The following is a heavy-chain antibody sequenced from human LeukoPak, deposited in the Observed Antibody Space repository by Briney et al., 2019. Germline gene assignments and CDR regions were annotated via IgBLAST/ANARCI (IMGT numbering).Heavy chain of an antibody. D-gene: IGHD3-22*01. V-gene: IGHV1-46*01. CDR1: GYTFTGYY. J-gene: IGHJ5*02. CDR3: ARDFEDYDSSGYYYKASWFDP. CDR2: INPSGGST. Sequence: ASLKVSCKASGYTFTGYYMHWVRQAPGQGLEWMGIINPSGGSTSYAQKFQGRVTMTGDTSTSTVYMELSSLRSEDTAVYYCARDFEDYDSSGYYYKASWFDPWGQGTLVTVSS.